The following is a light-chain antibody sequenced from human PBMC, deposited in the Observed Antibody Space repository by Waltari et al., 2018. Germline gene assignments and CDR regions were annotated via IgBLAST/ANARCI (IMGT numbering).Light chain of an antibody. J-gene: IGKJ1*01. CDR1: QSLSAN. Sequence: EIVMTQSPATLSVSLGEGATLSCRSSQSLSANLAWYQQKPCQAPWLLIYRASTRATGIPATFSGSGSGTEFTLTISSLQSEDFAIYYCQQYNMWPRTFGQGTKVEIK. CDR3: QQYNMWPRT. CDR2: RAS. V-gene: IGKV3-15*01.